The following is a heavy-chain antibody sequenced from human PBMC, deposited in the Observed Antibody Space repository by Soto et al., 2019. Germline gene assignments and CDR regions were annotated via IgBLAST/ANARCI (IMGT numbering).Heavy chain of an antibody. Sequence: GSLRLSCAASGFTFSSYGMHWVRQAPGKGLEWVAVISYDGSNKYYADSVKGRFTISRDNSKNTLYLQMNSLRAEDTAVYYCAKDLLRSKGGHYYYYGMDVWGQGTTVTVSS. J-gene: IGHJ6*02. CDR2: ISYDGSNK. CDR1: GFTFSSYG. CDR3: AKDLLRSKGGHYYYYGMDV. V-gene: IGHV3-30*18. D-gene: IGHD1-26*01.